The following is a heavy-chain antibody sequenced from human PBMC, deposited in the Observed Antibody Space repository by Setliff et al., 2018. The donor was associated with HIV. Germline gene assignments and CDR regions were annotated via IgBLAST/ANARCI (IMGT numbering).Heavy chain of an antibody. V-gene: IGHV1-69-2*01. D-gene: IGHD2-15*01. CDR2: VDPEDGET. CDR1: GYSLTDYY. CDR3: ATGGRGFHY. Sequence: GASVKVSCKFSGYSLTDYYMHWVQRAPGKGLEWMGRVDPEDGETIYAEKFQGRVTITADTSTDTAYMELSSLRSEDTAVYYCATGGRGFHYWGQGTLVTVSS. J-gene: IGHJ4*02.